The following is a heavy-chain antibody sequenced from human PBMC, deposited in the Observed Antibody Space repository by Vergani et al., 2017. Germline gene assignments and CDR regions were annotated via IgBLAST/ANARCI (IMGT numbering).Heavy chain of an antibody. D-gene: IGHD2-2*01. CDR2: IHYSGTT. V-gene: IGHV4-30-4*01. J-gene: IGHJ3*02. CDR3: ARRCSTTCSTMGRAAFDI. CDR1: GGSISSDDFY. Sequence: QLQLQESGPGLVKPSQTLSLTCTVSGGSISSDDFYWSWIRQPPGKGLEWIGYIHYSGTTYYNSSLKSRVSMSVATSKKQLSLKMNSVTAADTAVYYCARRCSTTCSTMGRAAFDIWGQGTMVTVSS.